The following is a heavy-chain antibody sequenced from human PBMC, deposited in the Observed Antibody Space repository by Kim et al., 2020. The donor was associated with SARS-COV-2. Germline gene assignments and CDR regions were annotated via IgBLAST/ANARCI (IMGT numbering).Heavy chain of an antibody. J-gene: IGHJ3*02. V-gene: IGHV4-34*01. Sequence: SLKSRVTISVDTSKNQFSLKLSSVTAADTAVYYCARGPIVVVAATNAFDIWGQGTMVTVSS. CDR3: ARGPIVVVAATNAFDI. D-gene: IGHD2-15*01.